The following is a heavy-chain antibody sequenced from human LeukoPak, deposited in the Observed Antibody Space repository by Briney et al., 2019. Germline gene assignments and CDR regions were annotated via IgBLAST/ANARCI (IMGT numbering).Heavy chain of an antibody. Sequence: VASVKVSCKASGYTFTSYYMHWVRQAPGQGLEWMGIINPSGGSTSYAQKFQGRVTMTRDTSTSTVYMELSSLRSEDTAVYYCARDPPLVSSGSYYAAYYFDYWGQGTLVTVSS. D-gene: IGHD1-26*01. CDR1: GYTFTSYY. CDR3: ARDPPLVSSGSYYAAYYFDY. J-gene: IGHJ4*02. CDR2: INPSGGST. V-gene: IGHV1-46*01.